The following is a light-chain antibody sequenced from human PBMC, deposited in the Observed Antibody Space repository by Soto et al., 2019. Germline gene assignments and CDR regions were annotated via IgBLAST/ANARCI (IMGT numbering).Light chain of an antibody. J-gene: IGKJ1*01. CDR2: GAS. Sequence: ERVMTQSPATLSVSPGERATLSCRASQSGSSNLAWYQQKPGQAPRLLIYGASTRATGIPDRLSGSGSGTEFTLTISRLQCEDFAFYYCQPYNNVWTFGQGTKVAIK. V-gene: IGKV3-15*01. CDR3: QPYNNVWT. CDR1: QSGSSN.